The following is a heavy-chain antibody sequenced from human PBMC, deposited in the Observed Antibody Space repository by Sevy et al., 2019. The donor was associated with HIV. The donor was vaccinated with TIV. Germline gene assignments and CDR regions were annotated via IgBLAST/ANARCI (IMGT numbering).Heavy chain of an antibody. V-gene: IGHV3-23*01. CDR1: GFTFSSYA. CDR2: ISGSGGST. J-gene: IGHJ4*02. CDR3: AKGLKRITMIVVANPFDY. D-gene: IGHD3-22*01. Sequence: GGSLRLSCVASGFTFSSYAMSWVRQAPGKGLEWVSAISGSGGSTYYADSVKGRFTISRDNSKNTLYLQMNSLRAEDTAVYYCAKGLKRITMIVVANPFDYWGQGTLVTVSS.